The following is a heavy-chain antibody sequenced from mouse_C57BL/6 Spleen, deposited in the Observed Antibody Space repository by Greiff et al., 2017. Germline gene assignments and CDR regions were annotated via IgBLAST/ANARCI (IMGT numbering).Heavy chain of an antibody. CDR2: IHPNSGST. V-gene: IGHV1-64*01. J-gene: IGHJ1*03. D-gene: IGHD1-1*01. CDR3: AQYYGSSYWYFDV. CDR1: GYTFTSYW. Sequence: QVQLQQPGAELVKPGASVKLSCKASGYTFTSYWMHWVKQRPGQGLEWIGMIHPNSGSTNYNEKFKSKATLTVDKSSSTAYMQLSSLTSEDSAVYYCAQYYGSSYWYFDVWGTGTTVTVSS.